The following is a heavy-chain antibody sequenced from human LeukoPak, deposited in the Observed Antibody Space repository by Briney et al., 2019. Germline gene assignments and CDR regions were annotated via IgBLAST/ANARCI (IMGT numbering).Heavy chain of an antibody. CDR1: GFTFSRYW. J-gene: IGHJ4*02. CDR3: ARDADVVVAATPWIDY. D-gene: IGHD2-15*01. Sequence: GGALRLSCAASGFTFSRYWMSWVRQAPWKGLEWVANIKQDGSEKYYVDSVKGRFTISRDNAKNSLYLQMNSLRAEDTAVYYCARDADVVVAATPWIDYWGQGTLVTVSS. CDR2: IKQDGSEK. V-gene: IGHV3-7*01.